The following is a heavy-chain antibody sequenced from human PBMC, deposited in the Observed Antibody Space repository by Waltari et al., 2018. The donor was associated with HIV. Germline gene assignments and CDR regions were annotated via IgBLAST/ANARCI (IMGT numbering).Heavy chain of an antibody. CDR3: ARLGGGSGDHENYYYDGRDV. V-gene: IGHV1-69*01. CDR2: IIPMYGPP. Sequence: QAQLVQSGAEVKKPGSSVKVSCKDSGGTFSIAISWGRQAPGQGLEWMGQIIPMYGPPTYAHKCQCRGTITADEKTRTAYLELRGLRSEDTAVYYCARLGGGSGDHENYYYDGRDVWGQGATVTVS. CDR1: GGTFSIA. D-gene: IGHD2-21*02. J-gene: IGHJ6*02.